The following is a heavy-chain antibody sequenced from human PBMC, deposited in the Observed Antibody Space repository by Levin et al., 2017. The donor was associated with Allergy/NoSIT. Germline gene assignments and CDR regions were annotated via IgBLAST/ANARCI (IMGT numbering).Heavy chain of an antibody. CDR2: IKQDGSEK. CDR3: ARGSGSYYKRGAFDI. Sequence: GESLKISCAASGFTFSSYWMSWVRQAPGKGLEWVANIKQDGSEKYYVDSVKGRFTISRDNAKNSLYLQMNSLRAEDTAVYYCARGSGSYYKRGAFDIWGQGTMVTVSS. V-gene: IGHV3-7*01. CDR1: GFTFSSYW. J-gene: IGHJ3*02. D-gene: IGHD3-10*01.